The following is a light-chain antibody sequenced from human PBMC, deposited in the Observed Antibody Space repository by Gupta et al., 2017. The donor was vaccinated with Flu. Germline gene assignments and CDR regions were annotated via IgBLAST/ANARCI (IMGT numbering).Light chain of an antibody. CDR2: AVH. V-gene: IGLV2-8*01. CDR3: SPYAGNNNWV. Sequence: VSWYHQHPGLAPNVMLCAVHTRPPRVPDRFSGSQSGTTASLAVSGLPAEDEAAYYCSPYAGNNNWVFGGGTTLHVL. J-gene: IGLJ3*02.